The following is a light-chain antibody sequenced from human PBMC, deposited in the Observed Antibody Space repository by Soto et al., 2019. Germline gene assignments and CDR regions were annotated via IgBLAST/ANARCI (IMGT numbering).Light chain of an antibody. CDR3: SSYATSSTVLGGGITV. CDR1: SSDVGGYNF. J-gene: IGLJ2*01. CDR2: DVS. Sequence: QSALTQPASVSGSPGQSITISCTGTSSDVGGYNFVSWYQQFPGKAPKLMIFDVSNRPSGVSDRFSGSKSGNTASLAISGLQAEDGAHYYCSSYATSSTVLGGGITVFGGGTKLTVL. V-gene: IGLV2-14*03.